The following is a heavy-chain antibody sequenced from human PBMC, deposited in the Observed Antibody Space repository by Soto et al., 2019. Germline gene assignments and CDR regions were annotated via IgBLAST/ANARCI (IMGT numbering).Heavy chain of an antibody. Sequence: SETLSLTCSVSADSFSKYYWTWIRQPPGEGLEWIGYIYFNGNTNYNPSLKGRVTISIDTSKKQFSLNLSSVTAADTAVYYCASVTFGGVVLAHWGQGTLVTVSS. D-gene: IGHD3-16*01. V-gene: IGHV4-59*01. CDR1: ADSFSKYY. CDR3: ASVTFGGVVLAH. J-gene: IGHJ4*02. CDR2: IYFNGNT.